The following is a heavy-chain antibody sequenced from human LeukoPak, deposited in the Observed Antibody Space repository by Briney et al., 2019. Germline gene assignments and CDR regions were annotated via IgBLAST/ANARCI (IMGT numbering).Heavy chain of an antibody. CDR1: GYTFTSYD. CDR3: ARAPRGSYDILTGYFWSDYYYYGMDV. J-gene: IGHJ6*02. Sequence: GPVKVSCNASGYTFTSYDINWVRQATGQGLEWMGWMNPNSGNTGYAQKFQGRVTMTRNTSISTAYMELSSLRSEDTAVYYCARAPRGSYDILTGYFWSDYYYYGMDVWGQGTTVTVSS. D-gene: IGHD3-9*01. V-gene: IGHV1-8*01. CDR2: MNPNSGNT.